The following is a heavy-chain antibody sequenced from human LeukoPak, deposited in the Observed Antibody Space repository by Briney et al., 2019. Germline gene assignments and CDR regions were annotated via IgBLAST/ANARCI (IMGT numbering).Heavy chain of an antibody. V-gene: IGHV4-39*02. CDR3: ARDIAHSSGWGYFDY. CDR2: IYYSGSA. CDR1: GGSISSSSFY. D-gene: IGHD6-19*01. Sequence: SSETLSLTCTVSGGSISSSSFYWGWVRQPPGKGLEWIGNIYYSGSAYYNPSLKSRVTISVDTSKNQFSLKLSSVIAADTAVYYCARDIAHSSGWGYFDYWGQGTLVTVSS. J-gene: IGHJ4*02.